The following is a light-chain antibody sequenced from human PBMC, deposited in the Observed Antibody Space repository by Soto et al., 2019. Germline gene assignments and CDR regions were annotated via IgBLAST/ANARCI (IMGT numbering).Light chain of an antibody. CDR3: ASYAGGNNV. Sequence: QSALTQPPSASGSPGQSVTISCTGTSTYVGGYNYVSWYQQHPGKVPKLVIFEVNKRPSGVPDRFSGSKSGNTASLTVSGLQPEDEADYYCASYAGGNNVFGTGTKLTVL. J-gene: IGLJ1*01. V-gene: IGLV2-8*01. CDR2: EVN. CDR1: STYVGGYNY.